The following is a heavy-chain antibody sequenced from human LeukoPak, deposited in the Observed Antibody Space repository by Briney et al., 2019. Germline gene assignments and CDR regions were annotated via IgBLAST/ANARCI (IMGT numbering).Heavy chain of an antibody. V-gene: IGHV3-23*01. CDR2: ISGSGGST. CDR1: GFTFSSYS. CDR3: AKVRGSSWYAYYFDY. J-gene: IGHJ4*02. D-gene: IGHD6-13*01. Sequence: GGSLRLSCAASGFTFSSYSMNWVRQAPGKGLEWVSAISGSGGSTYYADSVKGRFTISRDNSKNTLYLQMNSLRAEDTAVYYCAKVRGSSWYAYYFDYWGQGTLVTVSS.